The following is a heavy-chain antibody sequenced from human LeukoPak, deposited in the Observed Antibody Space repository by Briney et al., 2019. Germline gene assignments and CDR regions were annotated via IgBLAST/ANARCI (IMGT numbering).Heavy chain of an antibody. CDR3: ARATGVGYSYGLFDY. CDR2: INHSGST. V-gene: IGHV4-34*01. CDR1: GGSFSGYY. J-gene: IGHJ4*02. Sequence: SETLSLTCAVYGGSFSGYYWSWIRQPPGKGLEWIGEINHSGSTNYNPSLKSRVTISVDTSKNQFSLKLSYVTAADTAVYYCARATGVGYSYGLFDYWGQGTLVTVSS. D-gene: IGHD5-18*01.